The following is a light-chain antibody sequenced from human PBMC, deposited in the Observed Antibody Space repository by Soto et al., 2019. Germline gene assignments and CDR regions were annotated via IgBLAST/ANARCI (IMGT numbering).Light chain of an antibody. V-gene: IGLV2-14*01. J-gene: IGLJ2*01. Sequence: QSALTQPASVSGSPGQSITISCTGTSSDIGGYNSVSWYQQHPGKAPKLVIYAVSNRPSGVSNRFSGSKSGNTASLTISGLQAEDEADYYCSSYTTSTPPVLFGGGTKVTVL. CDR1: SSDIGGYNS. CDR2: AVS. CDR3: SSYTTSTPPVL.